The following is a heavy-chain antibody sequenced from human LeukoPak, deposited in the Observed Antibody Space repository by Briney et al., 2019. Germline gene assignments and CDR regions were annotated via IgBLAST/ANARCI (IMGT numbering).Heavy chain of an antibody. CDR2: INPNSGGT. CDR3: ARDTVTTGAYYYYMDV. J-gene: IGHJ6*03. Sequence: ASVKVSCKASGYTFTGYYMHWVRQAPGRGLEWMGWINPNSGGTNYAQKFQGRITMTRDTSISTAYMELSRLRSDDTAVYYCARDTVTTGAYYYYMDVWGKGTTVTVSS. V-gene: IGHV1-2*02. D-gene: IGHD4-17*01. CDR1: GYTFTGYY.